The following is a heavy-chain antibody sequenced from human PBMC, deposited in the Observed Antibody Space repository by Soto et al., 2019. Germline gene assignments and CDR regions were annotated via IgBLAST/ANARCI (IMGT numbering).Heavy chain of an antibody. V-gene: IGHV3-53*04. CDR3: ARGVGADYYDSSGYSRRDY. CDR2: IYSGGST. Sequence: PGGSLRLSCAAAGFTVSSNYMSWVRQAPGKGLEWVSVIYSGGSTYYADSVKGRFTISRHNSKNTLYLQMNSLRAEDTAVYYCARGVGADYYDSSGYSRRDYWGQGTLVTVSS. J-gene: IGHJ4*02. D-gene: IGHD3-22*01. CDR1: GFTVSSNY.